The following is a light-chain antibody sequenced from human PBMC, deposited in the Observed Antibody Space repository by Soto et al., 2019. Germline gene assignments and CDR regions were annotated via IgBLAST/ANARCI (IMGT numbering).Light chain of an antibody. CDR1: GSDLGGYNY. V-gene: IGLV2-14*03. CDR2: DVS. J-gene: IGLJ2*01. Sequence: QSVLTQPASVSGSPGQSITISCTGTGSDLGGYNYVSWYQQHPGKAPKLMIYDVSNRPSGVSNRFSGSKSGNTASLTISGLTAEDEADYYCSSYTSSTTLLFGGGTKLTVL. CDR3: SSYTSSTTLL.